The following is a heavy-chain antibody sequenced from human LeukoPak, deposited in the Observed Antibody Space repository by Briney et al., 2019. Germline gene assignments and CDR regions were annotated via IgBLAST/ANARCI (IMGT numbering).Heavy chain of an antibody. CDR1: GGTFSSYA. CDR2: IIPILGIA. J-gene: IGHJ4*02. V-gene: IGHV1-69*04. D-gene: IGHD1-1*01. Sequence: EASVKVSCKASGGTFSSYAISWVRQAPGQGLEWMGRIIPILGIANYAQKFQGRVTITADKSTSTAYMELNSLRTEDTAVYYCARDSTTGIDYWGQGTLVTVSS. CDR3: ARDSTTGIDY.